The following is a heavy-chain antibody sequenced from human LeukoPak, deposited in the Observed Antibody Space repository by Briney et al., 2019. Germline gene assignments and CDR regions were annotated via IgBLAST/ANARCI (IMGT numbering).Heavy chain of an antibody. CDR1: GGSISSYY. V-gene: IGHV4-59*08. D-gene: IGHD4-17*01. CDR2: IYDSGST. CDR3: ARHLKRKDYGDYGPCFDS. Sequence: KPSETLSLTCTVSGGSISSYYWSLIRQPPGQGLEWIGYIYDSGSTKYKSSLRGRVTISLDTSNNQFSLKLSSVTAADTAVYYCARHLKRKDYGDYGPCFDSWGQGTLVTVSS. J-gene: IGHJ4*02.